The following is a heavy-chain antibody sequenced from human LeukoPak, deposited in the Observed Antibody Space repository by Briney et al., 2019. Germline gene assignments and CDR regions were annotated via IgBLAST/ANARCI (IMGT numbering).Heavy chain of an antibody. V-gene: IGHV4-39*01. D-gene: IGHD1-26*01. CDR2: IYYGGTT. CDR3: GKHWTAGAYFDS. CDR1: GASITSSSYF. J-gene: IGHJ4*02. Sequence: SETLSLTCTVSGASITSSSYFGGWIRQPPGKGLEWIGSIYYGGTTYYNPSLKSRGTISVYTSQNQFPLKLSSGTAADTAVFNGGKHWTAGAYFDSWGQGTLVTVSS.